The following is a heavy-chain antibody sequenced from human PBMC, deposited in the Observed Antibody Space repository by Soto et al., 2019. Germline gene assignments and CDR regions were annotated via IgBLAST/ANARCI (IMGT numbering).Heavy chain of an antibody. J-gene: IGHJ4*02. CDR2: IYYSGST. CDR1: GGSISSSSYY. D-gene: IGHD6-13*01. Sequence: PSETLSLTCTVSGGSISSSSYYWGWIRQPPGKGLEWIGSIYYSGSTYYNPSLKSRVTISVDTSKNQFSLKLSSVTAADTAVYYCARVRSSSWTEIDYWGQGTLVTVSS. CDR3: ARVRSSSWTEIDY. V-gene: IGHV4-39*01.